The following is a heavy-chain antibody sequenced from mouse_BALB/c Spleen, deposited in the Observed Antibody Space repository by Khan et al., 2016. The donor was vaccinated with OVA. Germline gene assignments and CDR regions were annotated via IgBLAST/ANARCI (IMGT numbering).Heavy chain of an antibody. V-gene: IGHV1S81*02. CDR1: GYTFTSYY. Sequence: VQLQESGAELVKPGASVKLSCKASGYTFTSYYMYWVKQRPGQGLEWIGEINPSDGDTNFNEKFKRKATLTVDKSSSTVYMQLSSLTSADSAVYYCTRSGYGTFAYWGQGTLGTVSA. CDR3: TRSGYGTFAY. J-gene: IGHJ3*01. D-gene: IGHD2-1*01. CDR2: INPSDGDT.